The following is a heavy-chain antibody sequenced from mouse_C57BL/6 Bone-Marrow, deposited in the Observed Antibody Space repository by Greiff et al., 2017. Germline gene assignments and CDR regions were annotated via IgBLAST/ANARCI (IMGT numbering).Heavy chain of an antibody. CDR3: ARGYDDAMDY. CDR2: IDPSDSYT. V-gene: IGHV1-69*01. Sequence: QVHVKQPGAELVMPGASVKLSCKASGYTFTSYWMHWVKQRPGQGLEWIGEIDPSDSYTNYNQKFKGKSTLTVDKSSSTAYMQLSSLTSEDSAVXYCARGYDDAMDYWGQGTSVTVSS. CDR1: GYTFTSYW. J-gene: IGHJ4*01. D-gene: IGHD2-2*01.